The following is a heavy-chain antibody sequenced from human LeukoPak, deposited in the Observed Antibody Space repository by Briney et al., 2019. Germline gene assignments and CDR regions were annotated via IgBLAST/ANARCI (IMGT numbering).Heavy chain of an antibody. D-gene: IGHD6-13*01. V-gene: IGHV3-11*01. CDR3: ARAAAAGTSHDAFDI. J-gene: IGHJ3*02. CDR1: GFTFSDYY. CDR2: ISSSGSTI. Sequence: GGSLRLSCAASGFTFSDYYMSWIRQAPGKGLEWVSYISSSGSTIYYADSVKGRFTISRDNAKNSLYLQMNSLRAEDTAVYYCARAAAAGTSHDAFDIWGQGTMVTVSS.